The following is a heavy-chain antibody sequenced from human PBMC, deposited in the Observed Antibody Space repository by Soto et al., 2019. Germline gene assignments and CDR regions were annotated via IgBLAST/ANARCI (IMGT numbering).Heavy chain of an antibody. J-gene: IGHJ5*02. Sequence: SETLSLTCAVYGGSFSGYYWSWIRQPPGKGLEWIGEINHSGSTNYNPSLKSRVTISVDTSKNQFSLKLSSVTAADTAVYYCARVGGYSYGPYKWFDPWGQGTLVNVS. CDR3: ARVGGYSYGPYKWFDP. V-gene: IGHV4-34*01. CDR1: GGSFSGYY. D-gene: IGHD5-18*01. CDR2: INHSGST.